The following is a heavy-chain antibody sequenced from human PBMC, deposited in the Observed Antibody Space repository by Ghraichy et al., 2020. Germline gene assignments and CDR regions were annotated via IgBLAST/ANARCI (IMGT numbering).Heavy chain of an antibody. V-gene: IGHV1-69*04. CDR3: ARVNPAAAGPDDAFDI. Sequence: SVKVSCKASGGTFSSYAISWVRQAPGQGLEWMGRIIPILGIANYAQKFQGRVTITADKSTSTAYMELSSLRSEDTAVYYCARVNPAAAGPDDAFDIWGQGTMVTVSS. CDR1: GGTFSSYA. CDR2: IIPILGIA. J-gene: IGHJ3*02. D-gene: IGHD6-13*01.